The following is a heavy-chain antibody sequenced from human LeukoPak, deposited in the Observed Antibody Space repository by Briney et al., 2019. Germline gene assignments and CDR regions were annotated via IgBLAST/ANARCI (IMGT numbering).Heavy chain of an antibody. Sequence: SETLSLTCAVSGDSISSYYWGWIRQPPGKGLEWIGYIYYTGSTNSNPSLKSRVTMSADTSKNQFSLKLSSVTAADTAIYYCARDGTTDGNYYDYWGQGTLVTVSS. V-gene: IGHV4-59*01. D-gene: IGHD5-24*01. J-gene: IGHJ4*02. CDR3: ARDGTTDGNYYDY. CDR1: GDSISSYY. CDR2: IYYTGST.